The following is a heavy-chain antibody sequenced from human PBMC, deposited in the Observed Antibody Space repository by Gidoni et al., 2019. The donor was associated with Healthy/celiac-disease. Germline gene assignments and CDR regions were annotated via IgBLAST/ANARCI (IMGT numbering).Heavy chain of an antibody. CDR3: ARRVEGGIFDY. V-gene: IGHV3-23*01. J-gene: IGHJ4*02. Sequence: EVQLLESGGGLVQPGGSLRLSCAASGFTFRSYAMGGVRQAPGKGLEWVSAISGSGGSTYYADSVKGRCTSARDKSKNTLYLQMNSLRAEDTAVYYCARRVEGGIFDYWGQGTLVTVSS. CDR1: GFTFRSYA. CDR2: ISGSGGST. D-gene: IGHD3-16*01.